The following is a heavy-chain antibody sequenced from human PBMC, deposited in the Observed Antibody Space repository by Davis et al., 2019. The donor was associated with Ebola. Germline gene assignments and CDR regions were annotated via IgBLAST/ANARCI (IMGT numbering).Heavy chain of an antibody. CDR1: GYTFTSYG. V-gene: IGHV1-18*01. Sequence: ASVKVSCKASGYTFTSYGISWVRQAPGQGLEWMGWISAYNGNTNYAQKFQGRVTITADKSTSTAYMELSSLRSEDTAVYYCARVGYRGYYGMDVWGQGTTVTVSS. J-gene: IGHJ6*02. CDR3: ARVGYRGYYGMDV. D-gene: IGHD5-24*01. CDR2: ISAYNGNT.